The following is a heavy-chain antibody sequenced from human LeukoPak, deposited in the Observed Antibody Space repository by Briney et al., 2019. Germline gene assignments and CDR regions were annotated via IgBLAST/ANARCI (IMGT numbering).Heavy chain of an antibody. CDR1: GGSFSGYY. Sequence: SETLSLTCAVSGGSFSGYYWGWIRQPPGKGLEWIGSMYSSGSTYYNPSLKSRVTISVDTSKNQFSLKLSSVTAADTAVYYCARSGSGYLRYYFDYWGQGTLVTVSS. CDR3: ARSGSGYLRYYFDY. V-gene: IGHV4-39*07. CDR2: MYSSGST. J-gene: IGHJ4*02. D-gene: IGHD5-12*01.